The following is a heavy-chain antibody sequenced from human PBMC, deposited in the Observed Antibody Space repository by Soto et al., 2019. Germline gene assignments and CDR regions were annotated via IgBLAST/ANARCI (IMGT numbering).Heavy chain of an antibody. CDR2: ISAYNGNT. CDR1: GYTFTSYG. D-gene: IGHD3-22*01. J-gene: IGHJ4*02. Sequence: GASVKVSCKASGYTFTSYGISWVRQAPGQGLEWMGWISAYNGNTNYAQKLQGRVTMTTDTSTSTAYMELRSLRSDDTAVYYCASVGYYDSSGYYSAFDYWGQGTLVTVSS. V-gene: IGHV1-18*01. CDR3: ASVGYYDSSGYYSAFDY.